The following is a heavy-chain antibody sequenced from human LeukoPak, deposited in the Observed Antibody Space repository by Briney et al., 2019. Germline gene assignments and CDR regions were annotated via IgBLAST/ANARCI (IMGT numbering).Heavy chain of an antibody. CDR1: GFTFSSYG. D-gene: IGHD3-22*01. Sequence: PGGSLRLSCAASGFTFSSYGMHWVRQAPGKGLEWVAFIRYDGSNKYYADSVKGRFTISRDNAKNSLYLQMNSLRAEDTAVYYCAKDLEGPGYYDSSGYRWGDYWGQGTLVTVSS. V-gene: IGHV3-30*02. CDR3: AKDLEGPGYYDSSGYRWGDY. CDR2: IRYDGSNK. J-gene: IGHJ4*02.